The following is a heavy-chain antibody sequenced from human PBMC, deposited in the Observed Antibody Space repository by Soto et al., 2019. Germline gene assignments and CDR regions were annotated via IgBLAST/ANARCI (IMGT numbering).Heavy chain of an antibody. CDR3: ARDMGIAAAGGDLRGY. CDR2: IYHSGST. J-gene: IGHJ4*02. V-gene: IGHV4-4*02. D-gene: IGHD6-13*01. Sequence: QVQLQESGPGLVKPSGTLSLTCAVSGGSISSSNWWSWVRQPPGKGLEWIGEIYHSGSTNYNPSLKGRVTISVDKSKNPFSLKLSSVTAADTAVYYCARDMGIAAAGGDLRGYWGQGTLVTVSS. CDR1: GGSISSSNW.